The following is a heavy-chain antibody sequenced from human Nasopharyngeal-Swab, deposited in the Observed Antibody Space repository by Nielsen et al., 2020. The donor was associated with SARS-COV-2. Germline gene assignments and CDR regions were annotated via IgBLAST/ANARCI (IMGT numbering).Heavy chain of an antibody. J-gene: IGHJ4*02. Sequence: ASVKVSCKASDYSFNKNTVSWVRQGPGQGLEWMGWITGKNGNALYAETLQGRITTTTDTSTNPAYMELRSLRSDDTAVYYCATSATFGPGGAGDYWGQGTLVTVS. V-gene: IGHV1-18*04. D-gene: IGHD2-8*02. CDR3: ATSATFGPGGAGDY. CDR1: DYSFNKNT. CDR2: ITGKNGNA.